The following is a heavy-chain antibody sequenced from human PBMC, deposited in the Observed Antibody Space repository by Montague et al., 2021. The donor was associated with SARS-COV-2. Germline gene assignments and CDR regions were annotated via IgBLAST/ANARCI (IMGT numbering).Heavy chain of an antibody. CDR1: GDSLHRSAYY. CDR2: VYYGTTT. CDR3: GRLGDMGINPPDH. D-gene: IGHD3-16*01. J-gene: IGHJ4*02. V-gene: IGHV4-39*01. Sequence: SETLSLTCTVSGDSLHRSAYYWGWFRQPSGKGLEWVASVYYGTTTYNRSLKSGVIISVDTSTNQLSLELYTVTAADKAVYYCGRLGDMGINPPDHWGQGTWVTVSS.